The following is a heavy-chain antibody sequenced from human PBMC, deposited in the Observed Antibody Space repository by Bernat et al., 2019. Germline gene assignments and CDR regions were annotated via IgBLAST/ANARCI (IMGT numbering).Heavy chain of an antibody. D-gene: IGHD2-15*01. V-gene: IGHV3-48*03. CDR2: ISSSGSTI. Sequence: EVHLVESGGGVVQPGGSLRLSCAASGFTFSSYEMNWVRQAPGKGLEWVSYISSSGSTIYYADSVKGRFTISRDNAKNSLYLQMNSLRAEDTAVYYCARVPVVAATFSVFDPWGQGTLVTVSS. CDR1: GFTFSSYE. J-gene: IGHJ5*02. CDR3: ARVPVVAATFSVFDP.